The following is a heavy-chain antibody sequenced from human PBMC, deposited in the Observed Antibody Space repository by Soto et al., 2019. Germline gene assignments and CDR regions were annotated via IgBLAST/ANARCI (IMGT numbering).Heavy chain of an antibody. V-gene: IGHV3-23*01. Sequence: PEKYLECVSAISGSGGSTYYADSVKGRFTISRDNSKNTLYLQMNSLRAEDTAVYYCAKVFFQVVDGIRDTVPVSAFLRNRSSDL. J-gene: IGHJ2*01. CDR3: AKVFFQVVDGIRDTVPVSAFLRNRSSDL. D-gene: IGHD2-15*01. CDR2: ISGSGGST.